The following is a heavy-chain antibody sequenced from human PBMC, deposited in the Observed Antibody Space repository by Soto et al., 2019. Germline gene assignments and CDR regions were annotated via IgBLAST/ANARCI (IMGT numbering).Heavy chain of an antibody. D-gene: IGHD3-9*01. CDR3: ARVFPSYDISPYYFDY. Sequence: SETLSLTCTVSGGSISSYYWSWIRQPPGKGLEWIGYIYYSGSTNYNPSLKSRVTISVDTSKNQFSLKLSSVTAADTAVYYCARVFPSYDISPYYFDYWGQGTLVTVSS. CDR2: IYYSGST. CDR1: GGSISSYY. J-gene: IGHJ4*02. V-gene: IGHV4-59*01.